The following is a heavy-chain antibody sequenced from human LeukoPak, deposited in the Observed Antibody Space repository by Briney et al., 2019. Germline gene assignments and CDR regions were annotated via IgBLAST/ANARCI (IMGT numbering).Heavy chain of an antibody. CDR2: ISWSSGER. J-gene: IGHJ6*03. V-gene: IGHV3-9*01. CDR1: GFTFDDYA. Sequence: GGSLRLSCAASGFTFDDYAMHWVRQAPGKGLEWVSGISWSSGERGYADSVKGRFTISRDSAKNSLYLQMNSLRPEDTALYYCAKGMSLYYYYYMDVWGKGTTVTVSS. CDR3: AKGMSLYYYYYMDV.